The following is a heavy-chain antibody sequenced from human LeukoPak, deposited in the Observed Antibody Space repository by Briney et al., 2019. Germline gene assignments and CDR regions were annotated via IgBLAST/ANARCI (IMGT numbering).Heavy chain of an antibody. J-gene: IGHJ5*02. V-gene: IGHV3-23*01. CDR3: AKTYCSGGSCYGTRGPWFDP. D-gene: IGHD2-15*01. Sequence: GGSLRLSCAASGFTFSSYAMSWVRQAPGKGLERVSAISGSGGSTYYADSVKGRFTISRDNSKNTLYLQMNSLRAEDTAVYYCAKTYCSGGSCYGTRGPWFDPWGQGTLVTVSS. CDR1: GFTFSSYA. CDR2: ISGSGGST.